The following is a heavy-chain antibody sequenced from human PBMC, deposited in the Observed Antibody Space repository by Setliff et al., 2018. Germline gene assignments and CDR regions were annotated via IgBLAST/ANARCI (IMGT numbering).Heavy chain of an antibody. J-gene: IGHJ3*02. CDR3: ARVGPLTDDAFDI. Sequence: LGESLKISCKGSGYTFTNYWIAWVRQMPGKGLEYMGIIYPADSDTTYSPSLQGQVTISADKSINTAYLQWSSLKASDTAIYYCARVGPLTDDAFDIWGQGTMVTVSS. CDR2: IYPADSDT. D-gene: IGHD1-26*01. V-gene: IGHV5-51*01. CDR1: GYTFTNYW.